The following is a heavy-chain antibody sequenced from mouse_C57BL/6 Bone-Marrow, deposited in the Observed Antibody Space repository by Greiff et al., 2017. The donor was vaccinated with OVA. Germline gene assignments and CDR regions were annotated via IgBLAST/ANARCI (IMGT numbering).Heavy chain of an antibody. CDR1: GYTFTDYE. CDR3: TRSGTTVDY. J-gene: IGHJ2*01. CDR2: IDPETGGT. V-gene: IGHV1-15*01. Sequence: VQLQQSGAELVRPGASVTLSCKASGYTFTDYEMHWVKQTPVHGLEWIGAIDPETGGTAYNQKFKGKAILTADKSSSTAYMELRSLTSEDSAVYYCTRSGTTVDYWGQGATLTFSS. D-gene: IGHD1-1*01.